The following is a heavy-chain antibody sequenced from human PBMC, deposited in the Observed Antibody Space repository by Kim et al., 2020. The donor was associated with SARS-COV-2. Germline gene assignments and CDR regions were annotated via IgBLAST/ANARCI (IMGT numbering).Heavy chain of an antibody. CDR2: INPNSGGT. V-gene: IGHV1-2*04. J-gene: IGHJ6*02. Sequence: ASVKVSCKASGYTFTGYYLHWVRQAPGQGLEWMGWINPNSGGTNYAQKFQDWVTMTRDTSISTAYMELSRLTSDDTAVYYCARDRCSSLTPYYYYGMDVWGQGTTVAVSS. D-gene: IGHD6-13*01. CDR1: GYTFTGYY. CDR3: ARDRCSSLTPYYYYGMDV.